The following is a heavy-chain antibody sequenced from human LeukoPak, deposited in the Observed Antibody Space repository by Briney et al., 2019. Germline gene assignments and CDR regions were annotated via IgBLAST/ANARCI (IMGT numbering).Heavy chain of an antibody. V-gene: IGHV1-69*06. J-gene: IGHJ4*02. CDR1: GGTFSSYA. D-gene: IGHD3-22*01. Sequence: ASVKVSCKASGGTFSSYAISWVRQAPGQGLEWMGGIIPIFGTANYAQKFQGRVTITADKSTSTAYMELSSLRSEDTAVYYCARVTYYYDSSGDFDYWGQGTLVTVSS. CDR2: IIPIFGTA. CDR3: ARVTYYYDSSGDFDY.